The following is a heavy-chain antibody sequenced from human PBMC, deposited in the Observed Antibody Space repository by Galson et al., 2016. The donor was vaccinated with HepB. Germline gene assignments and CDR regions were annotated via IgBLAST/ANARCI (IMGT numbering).Heavy chain of an antibody. J-gene: IGHJ4*02. CDR3: ARDGALYCSGDSCYPSYYFDY. CDR2: IIPIFGTV. D-gene: IGHD2-15*01. Sequence: SVKVSCKASGSTLSNYAFSWVRQAPRQGPEWMGGIIPIFGTVNYAQRFQGRVSITADESTKTVYMELSSLRSEDTAVYYCARDGALYCSGDSCYPSYYFDYWGQGTLVTVSS. V-gene: IGHV1-69*13. CDR1: GSTLSNYA.